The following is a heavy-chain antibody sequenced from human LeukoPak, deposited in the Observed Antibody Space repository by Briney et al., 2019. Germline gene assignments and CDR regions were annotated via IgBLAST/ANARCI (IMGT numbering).Heavy chain of an antibody. CDR2: IWYDGSNK. CDR3: ARARTTRGFDY. D-gene: IGHD4-17*01. Sequence: GGSLRLSCAASGFTFNSYGTHWVRQAPGKGLEGVAFIWYDGSNKYYADSVKGRFTISRDNSKNTLYLQMNSLRAEDTAVYYCARARTTRGFDYWGQGTLVTVSP. V-gene: IGHV3-33*01. J-gene: IGHJ4*02. CDR1: GFTFNSYG.